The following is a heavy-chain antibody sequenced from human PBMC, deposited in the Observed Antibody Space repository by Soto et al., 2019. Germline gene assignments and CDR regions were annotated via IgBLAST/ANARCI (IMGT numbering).Heavy chain of an antibody. CDR2: IVVGSHRT. D-gene: IGHD2-2*01. CDR3: AADRVPTDSYHWVDP. J-gene: IGHJ5*02. CDR1: GFIFGTSA. V-gene: IGHV1-58*02. Sequence: QMELVQSGPEVKKPGTSVKVSCKGSGFIFGTSAIHWVRQARGQRLEWIGWIVVGSHRTEYAQRFQERVTMTRDMSTSTVYMELSSLTSEDTAIYYCAADRVPTDSYHWVDPWGQGTRVTVSS.